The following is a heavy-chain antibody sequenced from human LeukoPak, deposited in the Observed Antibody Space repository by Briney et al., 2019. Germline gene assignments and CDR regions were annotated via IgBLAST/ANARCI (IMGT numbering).Heavy chain of an antibody. Sequence: GSSVKVSCKASGGTFSSYAISWVRQAPGQGLEWMGRIIPIFGIANYARKFQGRVTITADKSTSTAYMELSSLRSEDTAVYYCARVRKAAGTYYFDYWGQGTLVTVSS. CDR2: IIPIFGIA. V-gene: IGHV1-69*04. J-gene: IGHJ4*02. D-gene: IGHD6-13*01. CDR3: ARVRKAAGTYYFDY. CDR1: GGTFSSYA.